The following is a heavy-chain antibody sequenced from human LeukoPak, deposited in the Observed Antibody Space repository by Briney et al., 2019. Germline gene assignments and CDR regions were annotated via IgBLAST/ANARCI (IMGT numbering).Heavy chain of an antibody. D-gene: IGHD6-19*01. CDR3: ARARRYSSFYFDY. CDR1: GGSISSSSYY. Sequence: SETLSLTCTVSGGSISSSSYYWGWIRQPPGKGLEWIGSIYYSGSTYYNPSLKSRVTISVDTSKNQFSLKLSSVTAAVTAVYYCARARRYSSFYFDYWGQGTLVTVSS. CDR2: IYYSGST. J-gene: IGHJ4*02. V-gene: IGHV4-39*07.